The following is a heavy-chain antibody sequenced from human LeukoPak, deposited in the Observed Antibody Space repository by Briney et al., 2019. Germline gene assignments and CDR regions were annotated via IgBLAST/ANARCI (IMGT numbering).Heavy chain of an antibody. CDR1: GGTLISYA. CDR2: IIPIFGTA. V-gene: IGHV1-69*05. Sequence: SVTVSCTASGGTLISYAISWVRQAPGQGLEWMGGIIPIFGTANYAQKFQGRVTMTRDTSISTAYMELSRLRSDDTAVYYCARGRGLYCSSTSCYSPGDYWGQGTLVTVSS. J-gene: IGHJ4*02. CDR3: ARGRGLYCSSTSCYSPGDY. D-gene: IGHD2-2*01.